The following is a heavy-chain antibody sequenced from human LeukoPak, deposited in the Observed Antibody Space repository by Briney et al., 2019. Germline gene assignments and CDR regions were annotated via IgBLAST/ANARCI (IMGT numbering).Heavy chain of an antibody. Sequence: PSETLSLTCAVYGVSFCGYYWRWIPQPPGKGLVWCGNVYHSGTTNYNPSLKSRVTISVDTSKNQVSLKLSSVTAADTAVYYCARGVSRISVYRPRYYFDYWGQGTLVTVSS. CDR2: VYHSGTT. D-gene: IGHD2-15*01. J-gene: IGHJ4*02. CDR3: ARGVSRISVYRPRYYFDY. CDR1: GVSFCGYY. V-gene: IGHV4-34*01.